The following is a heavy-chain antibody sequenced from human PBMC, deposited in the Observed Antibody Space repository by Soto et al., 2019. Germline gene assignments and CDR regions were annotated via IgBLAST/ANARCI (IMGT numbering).Heavy chain of an antibody. Sequence: EVQLVESGGGLVQPGGSLRLSCAASGFTFSSYDMHWVRQATGKGLEWVSAIGTAGDTYYPGSVKGRFTISRENAKNSLYLQMNSLRAGDTAVYYCARGSSNYFFDLWGRGTLVTVSS. CDR1: GFTFSSYD. CDR2: IGTAGDT. D-gene: IGHD1-7*01. V-gene: IGHV3-13*04. J-gene: IGHJ2*01. CDR3: ARGSSNYFFDL.